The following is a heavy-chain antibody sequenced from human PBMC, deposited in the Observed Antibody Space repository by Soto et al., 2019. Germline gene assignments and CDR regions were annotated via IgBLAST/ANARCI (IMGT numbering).Heavy chain of an antibody. J-gene: IGHJ4*02. CDR3: ARGAY. Sequence: QVQLVESGGGVVQPGRSLRLSCAASGFTFSSYGMHWVRQAPGQGLEWMGGIIPIFGTANYAQKFQGRVTITADESTSTAYMELSSLRSEDTAVYYCARGAYWGQGTLVTVSS. V-gene: IGHV1-69*01. CDR1: GFTFSSYG. CDR2: IIPIFGTA.